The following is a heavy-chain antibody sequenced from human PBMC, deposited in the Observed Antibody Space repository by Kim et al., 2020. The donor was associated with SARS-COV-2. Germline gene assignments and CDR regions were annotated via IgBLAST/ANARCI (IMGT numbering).Heavy chain of an antibody. CDR2: VSYDGNRR. D-gene: IGHD1-1*01. Sequence: GGSLRLSCVASGFSFSNYDIHWVRQAPGKGLEWVSVVSYDGNRRSYSAPVNGRFVVSRDNSKKTIFLQMNSLSMNDAGVYFCAKEFSGTGFDYWGPGTQVTFS. CDR1: GFSFSNYD. CDR3: AKEFSGTGFDY. J-gene: IGHJ4*02. V-gene: IGHV3-33*06.